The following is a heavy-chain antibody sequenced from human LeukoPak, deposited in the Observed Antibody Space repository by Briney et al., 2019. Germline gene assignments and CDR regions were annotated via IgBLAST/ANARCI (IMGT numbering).Heavy chain of an antibody. CDR3: ARTYYDFWSDLDY. D-gene: IGHD3-3*01. CDR1: GFTSGPPA. Sequence: GGSRSPSCAALGFTSGPPALHWARQPPGRGRGWGAVISDDGSNKYYADSVKGRFTISRDNSKNTLYLQMNSLRAEDTAVYYCARTYYDFWSDLDYWGQGTLVTVSS. CDR2: ISDDGSNK. V-gene: IGHV3-30*03. J-gene: IGHJ4*02.